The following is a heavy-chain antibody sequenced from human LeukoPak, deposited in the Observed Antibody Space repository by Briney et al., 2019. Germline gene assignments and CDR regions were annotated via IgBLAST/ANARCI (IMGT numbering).Heavy chain of an antibody. CDR3: ARGSYSSGCFDY. CDR2: IIPILGIA. Sequence: SVKVSCKASGGTFSSYAISWVRQAPGQGLEWMGRIIPILGIANYAQKFQGRVTITADKSTSTAYMELSSLRSEDTAVYYCARGSYSSGCFDYWGQGTLVTVSS. J-gene: IGHJ4*02. D-gene: IGHD6-19*01. V-gene: IGHV1-69*04. CDR1: GGTFSSYA.